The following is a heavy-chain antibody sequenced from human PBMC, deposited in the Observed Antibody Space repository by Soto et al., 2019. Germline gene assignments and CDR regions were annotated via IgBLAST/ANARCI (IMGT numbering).Heavy chain of an antibody. Sequence: TLSLTCTVSGGSISSGGYYWSWIRQHPGKGLEWIGYIYYSGSTYYNPSLKSRVTISVDTSKNQFSLKLSSVTAADTAVYYCARVDCSGGSCYYGMDVWGQGTTVTVSS. J-gene: IGHJ6*02. V-gene: IGHV4-31*03. CDR2: IYYSGST. D-gene: IGHD2-15*01. CDR3: ARVDCSGGSCYYGMDV. CDR1: GGSISSGGYY.